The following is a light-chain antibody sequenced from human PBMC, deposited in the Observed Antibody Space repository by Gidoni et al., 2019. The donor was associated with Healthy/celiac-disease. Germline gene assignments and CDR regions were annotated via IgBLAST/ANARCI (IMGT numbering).Light chain of an antibody. CDR1: QSFSSW. CDR2: KAS. Sequence: DIQLTQSPSTRSASVGDRVTITCRASQSFSSWLPSYQQKPGKAPKLLIYKASSLESGIPSRFSGSGSGTEFTLTISSLQPDDFATYYCQQYNSYSCSFGQGTKLEIK. CDR3: QQYNSYSCS. J-gene: IGKJ2*04. V-gene: IGKV1-5*03.